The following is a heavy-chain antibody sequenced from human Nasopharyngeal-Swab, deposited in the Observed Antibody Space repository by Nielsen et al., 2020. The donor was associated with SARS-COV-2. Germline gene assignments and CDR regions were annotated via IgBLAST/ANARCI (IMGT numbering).Heavy chain of an antibody. V-gene: IGHV4-59*01. CDR3: ARDVYDSSGYYYQDY. CDR1: GGSISSYY. J-gene: IGHJ4*02. CDR2: IYYSGST. Sequence: SETLSLTCTVSGGSISSYYWSWIRQPPGKGLEWIGYIYYSGSTNYHPSLKSQVTISVDTSKKQFSLKLSSVTAAETAVYYCARDVYDSSGYYYQDYWGQGTLVTVSS. D-gene: IGHD3-22*01.